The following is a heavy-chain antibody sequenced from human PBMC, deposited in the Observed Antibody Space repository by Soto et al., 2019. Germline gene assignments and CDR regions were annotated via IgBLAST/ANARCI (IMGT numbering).Heavy chain of an antibody. CDR2: INHSGST. D-gene: IGHD2-15*01. CDR1: GGSFSGYY. J-gene: IGHJ4*02. CDR3: ARGRMFCSGGSCYPYYFDY. Sequence: SETLSLTCAVYGGSFSGYYWSWIRQPPGTGLEWIGEINHSGSTNYNPSLKSRVTISVDTSKNQFSLKLSSVTAADTAVYYCARGRMFCSGGSCYPYYFDYWGQGTLVTVSS. V-gene: IGHV4-34*01.